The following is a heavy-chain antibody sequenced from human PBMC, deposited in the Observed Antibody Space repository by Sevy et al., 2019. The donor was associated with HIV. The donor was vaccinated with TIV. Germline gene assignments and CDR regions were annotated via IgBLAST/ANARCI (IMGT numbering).Heavy chain of an antibody. CDR1: GGSFSGYY. V-gene: IGHV4-34*01. J-gene: IGHJ6*03. CDR3: ARGITMIAPYYYYYMDV. Sequence: SETLSLTCAVYGGSFSGYYWSWIRQPPGKGLEWIGEINHSGSTNYNPSLKSRVTISVDTSKNRFSLRLSSVTAADTAVYYCARGITMIAPYYYYYMDVWGKGTTVTVSS. D-gene: IGHD3-22*01. CDR2: INHSGST.